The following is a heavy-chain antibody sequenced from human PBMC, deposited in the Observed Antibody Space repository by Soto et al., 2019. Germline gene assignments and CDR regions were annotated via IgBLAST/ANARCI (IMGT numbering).Heavy chain of an antibody. CDR2: ISSSSSYI. Sequence: GGSLRLSCAASGFTFSSYSMNWVRQAPGKGLEWVSSISSSSSYIYYADSVKGRFTISRDNAKNSLYLQMNSLRAEDTAVYYCARATPYIVATIGLFDYWGQGTLVTVSS. V-gene: IGHV3-21*01. CDR3: ARATPYIVATIGLFDY. D-gene: IGHD5-12*01. J-gene: IGHJ4*02. CDR1: GFTFSSYS.